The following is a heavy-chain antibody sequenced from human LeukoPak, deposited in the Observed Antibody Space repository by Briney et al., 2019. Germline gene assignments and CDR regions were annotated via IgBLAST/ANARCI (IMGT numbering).Heavy chain of an antibody. D-gene: IGHD3-10*01. CDR2: INHSGST. CDR3: ARTKEDYYGSGSYSDY. Sequence: SETLSLTCTVSGGSISSYYWSWIRQPPGKGLEWIGEINHSGSTNYNPSLKSRVTISVDTSKNQFSLKLSSVTAADTAVYYCARTKEDYYGSGSYSDYWGQGTLVTVSS. CDR1: GGSISSYY. V-gene: IGHV4-34*01. J-gene: IGHJ4*02.